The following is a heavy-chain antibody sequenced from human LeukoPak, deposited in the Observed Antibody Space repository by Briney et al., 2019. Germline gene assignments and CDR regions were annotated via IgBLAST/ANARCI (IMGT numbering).Heavy chain of an antibody. CDR2: ISYDGSNK. CDR1: GFTFSSYG. Sequence: GRSLRLSCAASGFTFSSYGMHWVRQAPGKGLEWVAVISYDGSNKYYADSVKGRFTISRDNSKNTLYLQMNSLRAEDTAVYYCAKDTCGGDCSILDYWGQGTLVTVSS. CDR3: AKDTCGGDCSILDY. J-gene: IGHJ4*02. V-gene: IGHV3-30*18. D-gene: IGHD2-21*02.